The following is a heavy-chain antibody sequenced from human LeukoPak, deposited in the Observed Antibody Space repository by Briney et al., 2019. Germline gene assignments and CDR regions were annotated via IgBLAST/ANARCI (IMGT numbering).Heavy chain of an antibody. CDR1: GGSISSGSYY. V-gene: IGHV4-61*02. CDR3: ARSGSYYGDY. D-gene: IGHD1-26*01. CDR2: IYTSGST. Sequence: SETLSLTCTVSGGSISSGSYYWSWIRQPAGKGLEWIGRIYTSGSTNYNPSLKSRVTISVDTPKNQFSLKLSSVTAADTAVYYCARSGSYYGDYWGQGTLVTVSS. J-gene: IGHJ4*02.